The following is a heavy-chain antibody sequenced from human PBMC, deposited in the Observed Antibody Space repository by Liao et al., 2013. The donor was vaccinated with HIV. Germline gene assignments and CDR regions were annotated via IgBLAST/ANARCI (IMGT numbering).Heavy chain of an antibody. CDR2: IYTSGST. CDR1: DGSISSRSYY. CDR3: ARGDGDWNVFDL. Sequence: QVQLQESGPGLVKPSETLSLTCSVSDGSISSRSYYWGWIRQPPGKGLEWIGRIYTSGSTNYNPSLKSRVTMSVDTSKNQFSLKLSSVTAADTAVYYCARGDGDWNVFDLWGQGTMVTVSS. J-gene: IGHJ3*01. V-gene: IGHV4-39*07. D-gene: IGHD5-24*01.